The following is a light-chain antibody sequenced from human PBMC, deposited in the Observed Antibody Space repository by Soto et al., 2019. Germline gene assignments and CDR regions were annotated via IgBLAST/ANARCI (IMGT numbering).Light chain of an antibody. Sequence: QSVLTQPPSVSAASGQKVTISCSGSSSNIGNNYVSWYQQLPGTAPKLLIYDNNQRPSGIPDRFSCSKSVTSATLAITGLQTGDEADYYCGTWDSTLNVGVFGGGTKLTVL. CDR1: SSNIGNNY. V-gene: IGLV1-51*01. J-gene: IGLJ2*01. CDR2: DNN. CDR3: GTWDSTLNVGV.